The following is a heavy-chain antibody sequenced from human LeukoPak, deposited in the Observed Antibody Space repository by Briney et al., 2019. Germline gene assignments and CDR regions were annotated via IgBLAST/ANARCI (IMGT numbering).Heavy chain of an antibody. CDR2: ISSSSSDI. J-gene: IGHJ4*02. CDR1: GFTFCAFS. Sequence: PGGSLRLSCAASGFTFCAFSMNWVRQAPGKGLEWVSAISSSSSDIYYTDSVKGRFTISRDNANNFLYLQVSSLRAEDTAVYYCATGYTSGTRIDYWGQGTLVSVSS. V-gene: IGHV3-21*01. CDR3: ATGYTSGTRIDY. D-gene: IGHD6-19*01.